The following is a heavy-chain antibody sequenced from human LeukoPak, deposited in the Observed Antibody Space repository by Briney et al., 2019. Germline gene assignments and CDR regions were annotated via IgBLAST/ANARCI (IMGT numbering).Heavy chain of an antibody. D-gene: IGHD5-18*01. CDR1: GFTFSSYS. Sequence: KPGGSLRLSCAASGFTFSSYSMNWVRQAPGKGLEWVSSISSSSSYIYYADSVEGRFTISRDNAKNSLYLQMNSLRAEDTAVYYCARDRTAMVTENTFPWGQGTLVTVPS. CDR3: ARDRTAMVTENTFP. V-gene: IGHV3-21*01. CDR2: ISSSSSYI. J-gene: IGHJ5*02.